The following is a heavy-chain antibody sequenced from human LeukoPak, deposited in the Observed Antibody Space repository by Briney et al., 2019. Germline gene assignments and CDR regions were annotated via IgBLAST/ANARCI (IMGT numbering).Heavy chain of an antibody. CDR2: IYYSGST. CDR3: ARDPGYCSSTSCYAGAFDI. Sequence: SETLSLTCTVSGGSIRSYYWSWIRQPPGKGLEWIGYIYYSGSTNYNPSLKSRVTISVDTSKNQFSLKLSSVTAADTAVYYCARDPGYCSSTSCYAGAFDIWGQGTMVTVSS. D-gene: IGHD2-2*01. V-gene: IGHV4-59*01. J-gene: IGHJ3*02. CDR1: GGSIRSYY.